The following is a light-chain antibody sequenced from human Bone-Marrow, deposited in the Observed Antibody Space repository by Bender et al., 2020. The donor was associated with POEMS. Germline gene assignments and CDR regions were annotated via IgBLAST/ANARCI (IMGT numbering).Light chain of an antibody. CDR3: SSYAGVNNFVV. Sequence: QSALTQPASVSGSPGQSITISCTGASSDVGTYSLVSWYQQHPGKAPKVMIYEVTKRPSGVPDRFSGSKSGNTASLTVSGLQAEDEADYFCSSYAGVNNFVVFGGGTKLSVL. CDR2: EVT. J-gene: IGLJ3*02. V-gene: IGLV2-8*01. CDR1: SSDVGTYSL.